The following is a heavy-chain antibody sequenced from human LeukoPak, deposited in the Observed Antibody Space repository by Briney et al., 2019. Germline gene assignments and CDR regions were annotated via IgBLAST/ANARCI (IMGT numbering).Heavy chain of an antibody. CDR2: ISGGGGST. J-gene: IGHJ4*02. Sequence: GGSLRLSCAASGFTFSSYAMSWVRQAPGKGLEWVSAISGGGGSTYYADSVKGRFTISRDNSKNTLYLQMNSLRAEDTAVYYCAKDTLPLYGSGSYYNSYFDYWGQGTLVTVSS. CDR3: AKDTLPLYGSGSYYNSYFDY. V-gene: IGHV3-23*01. D-gene: IGHD3-10*01. CDR1: GFTFSSYA.